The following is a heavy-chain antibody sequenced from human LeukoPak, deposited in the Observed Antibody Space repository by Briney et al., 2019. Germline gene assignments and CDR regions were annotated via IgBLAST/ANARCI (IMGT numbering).Heavy chain of an antibody. CDR2: INPNSGGT. V-gene: IGHV1-2*02. CDR3: ARASFYYYMDV. Sequence: ASVKVSCKASGYTLTGYYMHWVRQAPGQGLEWMGWINPNSGGTNYARKFQGRVTMTRDTSISTAYMELSRLRSDDTAVYYCARASFYYYMDVWGKGTTVTVSS. CDR1: GYTLTGYY. J-gene: IGHJ6*03.